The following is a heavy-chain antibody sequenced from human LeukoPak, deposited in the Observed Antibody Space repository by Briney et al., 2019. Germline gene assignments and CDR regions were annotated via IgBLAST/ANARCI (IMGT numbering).Heavy chain of an antibody. CDR1: GGSISSSTYY. V-gene: IGHV4-39*07. D-gene: IGHD3-22*01. J-gene: IGHJ5*02. Sequence: SETLSLTCTVSGGSISSSTYYWGWIRQPPGKGLEWIGSIYYSGSTYYNPSLKSRVTISVDTSKNQFSLKLSSVTAADTAVYYCARAGLIVVDPGFDPWGQGTLVTVSS. CDR3: ARAGLIVVDPGFDP. CDR2: IYYSGST.